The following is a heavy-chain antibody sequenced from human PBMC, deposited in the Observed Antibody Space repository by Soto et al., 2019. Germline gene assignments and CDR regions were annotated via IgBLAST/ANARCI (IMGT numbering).Heavy chain of an antibody. CDR3: AGAGAVGY. CDR2: ISGYQGNT. V-gene: IGHV1-18*01. J-gene: IGHJ4*02. CDR1: GYTFTSYG. D-gene: IGHD6-19*01. Sequence: QVQLVQSGAEVKKPGASVKVSCKASGYTFTSYGISWVRQAPGQGLEGMGWISGYQGNTNYAQKRQGRVTMTTGTSTGTAYMELRSLGSDDTGVYFWAGAGAVGYWGQGSLVTVSS.